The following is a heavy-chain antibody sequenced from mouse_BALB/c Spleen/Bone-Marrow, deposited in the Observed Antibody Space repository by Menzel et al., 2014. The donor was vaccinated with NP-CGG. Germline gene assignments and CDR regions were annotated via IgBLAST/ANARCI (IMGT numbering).Heavy chain of an antibody. CDR3: ARYDYGVYFDY. Sequence: VQLQQSGAELVKPGASVKLSCTASGFNIKDTYMHWAKQRPEQGLGWIGRIDPANGNTKYDPKFQGKATITADTSSNTAYLQLSSLTSEDTAVYYCARYDYGVYFDYWGQGTTLTVSS. CDR1: GFNIKDTY. J-gene: IGHJ2*01. D-gene: IGHD2-4*01. CDR2: IDPANGNT. V-gene: IGHV14-3*02.